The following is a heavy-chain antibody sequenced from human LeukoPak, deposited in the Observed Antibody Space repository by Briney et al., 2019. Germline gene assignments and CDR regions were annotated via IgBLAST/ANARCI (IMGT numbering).Heavy chain of an antibody. V-gene: IGHV3-9*01. CDR3: ARDTRGESDY. Sequence: GGSLRLSCAASGFTFDNYGMHWVRHGPGKGLEWVAGITWNGGVIGYADSVKGRFTISRDNAIKSLYVQMNSLRAEDTAMYYCARDTRGESDYWGHGTLVTVSS. D-gene: IGHD3-10*01. CDR2: ITWNGGVI. J-gene: IGHJ4*01. CDR1: GFTFDNYG.